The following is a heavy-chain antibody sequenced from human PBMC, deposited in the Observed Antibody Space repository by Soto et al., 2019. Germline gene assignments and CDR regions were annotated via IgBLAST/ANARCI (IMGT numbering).Heavy chain of an antibody. J-gene: IGHJ4*02. D-gene: IGHD3-22*01. CDR1: GGSISSSSYY. V-gene: IGHV4-39*01. CDR2: IYYSGST. Sequence: SETLSLTCTVSGGSISSSSYYWGWIRQPPGKGLEWIGSIYYSGSTYYNPSLKSRVTISVDTSKNQFSLKLSSVTAADTAVYYCARLHYTYYYDSSGPVFDYWGQGTLVTVSS. CDR3: ARLHYTYYYDSSGPVFDY.